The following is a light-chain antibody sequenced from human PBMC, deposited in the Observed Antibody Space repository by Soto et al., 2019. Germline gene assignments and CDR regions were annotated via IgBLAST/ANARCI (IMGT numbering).Light chain of an antibody. CDR3: QQYGSSPGT. J-gene: IGKJ1*01. V-gene: IGKV3-20*01. CDR2: GAS. CDR1: QSVSSSY. Sequence: IVLPQSTGTLSLSPGERATLSCRASQSVSSSYLAWYQQKPGQAPRLLIYGASSRATGIPDRFSGSGSGTDFTLTISRLEPEDFAVYYCQQYGSSPGTFGQGTKVDIK.